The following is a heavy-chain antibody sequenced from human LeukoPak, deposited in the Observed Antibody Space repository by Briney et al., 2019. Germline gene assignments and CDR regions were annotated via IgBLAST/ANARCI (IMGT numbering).Heavy chain of an antibody. Sequence: GGSLRLSCAASGFTFSSYDLSWVRQAPGKGLECVSAISGSGGSTYYADSVKGRFTISRDNSKNTLYLQMNSLRAEDTAVYYCAKVIVHGPDILTGYYPDYWGQGTLVTVSS. J-gene: IGHJ4*02. CDR1: GFTFSSYD. V-gene: IGHV3-23*01. CDR2: ISGSGGST. CDR3: AKVIVHGPDILTGYYPDY. D-gene: IGHD3-9*01.